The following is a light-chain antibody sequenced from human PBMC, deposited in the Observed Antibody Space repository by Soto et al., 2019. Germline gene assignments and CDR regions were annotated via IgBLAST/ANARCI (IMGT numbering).Light chain of an antibody. CDR1: QRVSNTY. V-gene: IGKV3-20*01. Sequence: EIVLPQSPGTLSLSPGERATLSCRASQRVSNTYLAWYQQKPGQAPRLLIYGVSSRATGIPDRFSGSGSGTDFTLTISRLEPEDFEVYYYQQYSSSPVTFGGGTKVEIK. CDR2: GVS. CDR3: QQYSSSPVT. J-gene: IGKJ4*01.